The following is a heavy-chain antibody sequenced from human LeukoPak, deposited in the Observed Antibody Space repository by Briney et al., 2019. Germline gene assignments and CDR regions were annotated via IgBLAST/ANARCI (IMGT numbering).Heavy chain of an antibody. J-gene: IGHJ6*02. CDR1: GFTFTSYD. D-gene: IGHD4-11*01. CDR2: MNPNNGNT. V-gene: IGHV1-8*01. CDR3: ARDGSNWSNDYYHGVDI. Sequence: ASVKVSCKASGFTFTSYDINWVRQASGQGLEWMGWMNPNNGNTGYAQKFQGRVTMTRDTSISTAYMELRGLRSEDTAVYYCARDGSNWSNDYYHGVDIWGQGTTVTVSS.